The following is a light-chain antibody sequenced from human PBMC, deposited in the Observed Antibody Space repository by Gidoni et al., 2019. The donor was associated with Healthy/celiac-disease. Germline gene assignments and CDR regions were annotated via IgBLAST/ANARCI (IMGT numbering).Light chain of an antibody. Sequence: DIVSTQSPGTLSLSPGESATLSSRASQSVSSSYLAWYQQKPGQAPRLLIYGASSRSTRIPDRFSGSGSGTDFTLTISRLEPEDFAVYYCQQYGSSPLTFGGGTKVEIK. J-gene: IGKJ4*01. CDR3: QQYGSSPLT. CDR1: QSVSSSY. V-gene: IGKV3-20*01. CDR2: GAS.